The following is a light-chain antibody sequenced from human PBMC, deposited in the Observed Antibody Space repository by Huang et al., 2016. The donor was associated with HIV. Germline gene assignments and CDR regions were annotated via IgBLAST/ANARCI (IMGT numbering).Light chain of an antibody. V-gene: IGKV3-20*01. CDR3: QQYGTSPWT. Sequence: EIALTPSPGTLSLSPGERATLSCRASQSSTSTSLAWYQQPPGQPPRHLMYGASSRATGIPVRFSGSGSGTDFTLTISRLEPEDFAVYYCQQYGTSPWTFGQGTKVEIK. J-gene: IGKJ1*01. CDR2: GAS. CDR1: QSSTSTS.